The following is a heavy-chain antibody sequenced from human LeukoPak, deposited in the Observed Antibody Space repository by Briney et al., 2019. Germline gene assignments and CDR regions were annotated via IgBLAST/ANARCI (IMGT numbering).Heavy chain of an antibody. V-gene: IGHV1-69*04. Sequence: SVNVSCKASGGTFSIYAISWVRQAPGQGLEWMGRIIPIFGIANYAQKFQGRVTITADKSTSTAYMELSSLRSEDTAVYYCASSRDVLTGVFDYWGQGTLVTVSS. J-gene: IGHJ4*02. CDR2: IIPIFGIA. CDR1: GGTFSIYA. CDR3: ASSRDVLTGVFDY. D-gene: IGHD2-21*02.